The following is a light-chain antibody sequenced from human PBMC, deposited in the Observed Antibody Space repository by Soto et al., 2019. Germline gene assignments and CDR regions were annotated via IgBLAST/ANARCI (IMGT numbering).Light chain of an antibody. CDR1: QSVSNNY. J-gene: IGKJ1*01. CDR2: GAC. CDR3: QHYGSSGT. Sequence: EIVLTQSPGTLSLSPGERATLSCRASQSVSNNYLAWYQQKPGQAPRLLIYGACNRATGIPDRFSGSGSGTDFTLTISRLEPEDFAVYYCQHYGSSGTFGQGTKVDIK. V-gene: IGKV3-20*01.